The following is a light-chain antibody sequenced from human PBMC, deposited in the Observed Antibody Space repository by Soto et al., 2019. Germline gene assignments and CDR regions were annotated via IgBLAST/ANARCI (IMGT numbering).Light chain of an antibody. CDR3: QYYNSYPLT. J-gene: IGKJ4*01. CDR2: KAS. CDR1: QTISSW. V-gene: IGKV1-5*03. Sequence: DIQMTQSPSTLSGSVGDRVTITCRASQTISSWLAWYQQKPGKAPKLLIYKASTLKSGVPSRLSGSGSGTEFTLTISSLQPDDFATYYCQYYNSYPLTFGGGTKVDIK.